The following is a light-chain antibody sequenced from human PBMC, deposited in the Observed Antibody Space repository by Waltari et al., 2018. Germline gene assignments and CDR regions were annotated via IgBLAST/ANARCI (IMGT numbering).Light chain of an antibody. Sequence: QSVLTHPPSVSGAPGQTVTISCPGRSSNIGTGSDVHRSQQLPGTAPNPLTPGNNNRPSGVPDRFSGSKSGTSASLAITGLQAEDEADYYCQSYDSSLSYCVFGTGTKVTVL. J-gene: IGLJ1*01. CDR2: GNN. CDR1: SSNIGTGSD. CDR3: QSYDSSLSYCV. V-gene: IGLV1-40*01.